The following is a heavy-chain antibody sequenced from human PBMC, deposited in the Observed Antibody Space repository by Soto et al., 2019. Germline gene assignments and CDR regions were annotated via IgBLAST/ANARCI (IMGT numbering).Heavy chain of an antibody. D-gene: IGHD2-2*01. CDR2: IYYTGST. CDR1: GDSINHYY. Sequence: QVQLQESGPGLANPSETLSLTCTVSGDSINHYYWSWIRQPPGKRLEWIGYIYYTGSTTYNPSLESRVTMSVDPSRNQFSLKLTSVNAADTAVYYCAKYRRSEAEGFTLDYWGRGTLVTVSS. V-gene: IGHV4-59*01. J-gene: IGHJ4*02. CDR3: AKYRRSEAEGFTLDY.